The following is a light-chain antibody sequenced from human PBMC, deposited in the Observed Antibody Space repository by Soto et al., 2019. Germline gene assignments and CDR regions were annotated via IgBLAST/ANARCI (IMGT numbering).Light chain of an antibody. CDR3: QSHDSSLSGYV. V-gene: IGLV1-40*01. CDR2: GNS. CDR1: SSNIGAGYD. Sequence: QSVLTQPPSVSGAPGQRVTISCTGSSSNIGAGYDVHWYQQLPGTAPKLLFYGNSNRPSGVPDRFSGSKSGTSASLAITGLQADDEAAYYCQSHDSSLSGYVFGTGTKLTVL. J-gene: IGLJ1*01.